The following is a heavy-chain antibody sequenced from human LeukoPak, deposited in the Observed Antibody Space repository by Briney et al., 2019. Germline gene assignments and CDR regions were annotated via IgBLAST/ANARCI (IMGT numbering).Heavy chain of an antibody. CDR2: IKQDGSEK. D-gene: IGHD3-22*01. Sequence: GGSLRLSCAASGFTFSSYSMNWVRQAPGKGLEWVANIKQDGSEKYYVDSVKGRFTISRDNAKNSLYLQMNSLRAEDTAVYYCARGGWHYYDSSGHDYWGQGTLVTVSS. CDR3: ARGGWHYYDSSGHDY. J-gene: IGHJ4*02. V-gene: IGHV3-7*01. CDR1: GFTFSSYS.